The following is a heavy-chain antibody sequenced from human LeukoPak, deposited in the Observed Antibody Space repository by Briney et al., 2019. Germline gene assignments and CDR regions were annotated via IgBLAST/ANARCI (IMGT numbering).Heavy chain of an antibody. V-gene: IGHV5-51*01. J-gene: IGHJ3*02. CDR1: GYSFTSYW. CDR3: ARDLGYCSGGSCQIDAFDI. CDR2: IYPGDSDT. Sequence: GESLKISCKGSGYSFTSYWIGWVRQMPGKGLEWMGIIYPGDSDTRYSPSFQGQVTISADKSISTAYLQWSSLKASDTAMHYCARDLGYCSGGSCQIDAFDIWGQGTMVTVSS. D-gene: IGHD2-15*01.